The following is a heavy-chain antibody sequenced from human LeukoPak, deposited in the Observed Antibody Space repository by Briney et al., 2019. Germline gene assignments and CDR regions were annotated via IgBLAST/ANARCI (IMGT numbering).Heavy chain of an antibody. Sequence: SETLSLTCTVSGGSISSSSYYWSWIRQPAGKGLEWIGRIYTSGSTNYNPSLKSRVTMSVDTSKNQFSLKLSSVTAADTAVYYCARASTNWGDAFDIWGQGTMVTVSS. V-gene: IGHV4-61*02. CDR3: ARASTNWGDAFDI. J-gene: IGHJ3*02. CDR1: GGSISSSSYY. D-gene: IGHD7-27*01. CDR2: IYTSGST.